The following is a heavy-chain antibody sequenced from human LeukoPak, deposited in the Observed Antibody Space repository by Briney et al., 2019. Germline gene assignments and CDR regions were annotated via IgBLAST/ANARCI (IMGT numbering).Heavy chain of an antibody. CDR1: GFTFSSSW. Sequence: PGGSLRLSCAASGFTFSSSWMHWVRQAPGKGLEWVSYISSTGSTIYYADSVKGRFTISRDNAKNSLYLQMNSLRAEDTAVYYCARDLLGMDVWGQGTTVTVSS. CDR2: ISSTGSTI. CDR3: ARDLLGMDV. V-gene: IGHV3-48*04. J-gene: IGHJ6*02.